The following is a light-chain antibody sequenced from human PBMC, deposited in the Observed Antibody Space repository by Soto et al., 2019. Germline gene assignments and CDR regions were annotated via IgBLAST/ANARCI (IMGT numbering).Light chain of an antibody. J-gene: IGLJ3*02. CDR3: QSYDSSLSGWV. V-gene: IGLV1-40*01. CDR2: GNS. CDR1: SSNIGAGYD. Sequence: SVLTQPPSVSGAPGQRVTISCTGSSSNIGAGYDVHWYQQLPGTAPKLLIYGNSNRPSGVPDRFSGSKSGTSASLAITGLQAEDAADYYCQSYDSSLSGWVFGGGTKVTVL.